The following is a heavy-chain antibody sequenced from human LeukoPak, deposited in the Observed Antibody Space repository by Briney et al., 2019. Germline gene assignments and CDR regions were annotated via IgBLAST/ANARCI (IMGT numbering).Heavy chain of an antibody. CDR3: ARILDSAWGELGY. J-gene: IGHJ4*02. V-gene: IGHV1-2*02. CDR1: GYTFTDYY. CDR2: INPNSGGT. D-gene: IGHD6-19*01. Sequence: ASVKVSCKASGYTFTDYYMHWVRQAPGQGLEWMGWINPNSGGTNYAQKFQGRVTMTRDTSISTAYMELSRLRSDDTAVYYCARILDSAWGELGYWGQGTLVTVSS.